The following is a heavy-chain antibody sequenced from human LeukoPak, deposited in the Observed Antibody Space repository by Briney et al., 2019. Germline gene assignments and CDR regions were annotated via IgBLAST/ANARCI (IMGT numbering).Heavy chain of an antibody. D-gene: IGHD2-2*01. J-gene: IGHJ6*02. Sequence: GRSLRLSCAASGFTFSSYAMHWVRQAPGKGLEWVAVISYDGSNKYYADSVKGRFTISRDNSKNTLYLQMNSPRAEDTAVYYCARDRCSSTSCYYYYGMDVWGQGTTVTVSS. CDR2: ISYDGSNK. CDR3: ARDRCSSTSCYYYYGMDV. CDR1: GFTFSSYA. V-gene: IGHV3-30-3*01.